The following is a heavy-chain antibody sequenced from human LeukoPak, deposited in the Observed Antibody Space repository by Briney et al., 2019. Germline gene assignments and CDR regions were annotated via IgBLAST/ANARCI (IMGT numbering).Heavy chain of an antibody. CDR1: GGSISSGSYY. CDR2: IYTSGST. CDR3: ARGLVVAATYYYMDV. D-gene: IGHD2-15*01. J-gene: IGHJ6*03. Sequence: SETLSLTCTVSGGSISSGSYYWSWIRQPAGKGLEWIGRIYTSGSTNYIPSLKSRVTISVDTSKNQFSLKLSSVTAADTAVYYCARGLVVAATYYYMDVWGKGTTVTVSS. V-gene: IGHV4-61*02.